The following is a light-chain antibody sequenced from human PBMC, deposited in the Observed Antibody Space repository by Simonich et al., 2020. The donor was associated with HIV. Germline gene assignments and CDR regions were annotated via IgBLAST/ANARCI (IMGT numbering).Light chain of an antibody. CDR2: GAS. CDR1: QSVSSN. V-gene: IGKV3-15*01. CDR3: QQYNKWPQWT. Sequence: EIVMTQSPATLSVSPGERATLSCRASQSVSSNLAWYQQKPGQAPRLLIYGASTRATGIPARFSGSGSGTEFNLTISSLQSEDSAVYYCQQYNKWPQWTFGQGTKVEFK. J-gene: IGKJ1*01.